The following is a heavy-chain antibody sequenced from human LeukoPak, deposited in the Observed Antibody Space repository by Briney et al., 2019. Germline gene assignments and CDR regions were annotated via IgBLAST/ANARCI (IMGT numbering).Heavy chain of an antibody. CDR1: GYSFTSYW. J-gene: IGHJ6*03. Sequence: GESLKISCKGSGYSFTSYWIGWVRQMPGKGLEWMGIIYPGDSDTRYSPSFRGQVTISADKSISTAYLQWISLKASDTAMYYCARLRVTGEFYYYYYMDVWGKGTTVTVSS. V-gene: IGHV5-51*01. CDR3: ARLRVTGEFYYYYYMDV. CDR2: IYPGDSDT. D-gene: IGHD7-27*01.